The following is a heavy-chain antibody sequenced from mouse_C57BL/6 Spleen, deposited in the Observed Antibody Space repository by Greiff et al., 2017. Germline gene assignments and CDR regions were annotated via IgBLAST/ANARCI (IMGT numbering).Heavy chain of an antibody. J-gene: IGHJ3*01. CDR3: ARDGGWLLREFAY. CDR2: IDPNSGGT. V-gene: IGHV1-72*01. D-gene: IGHD2-3*01. Sequence: VQLQQPGAELVKPGASVKLSCKASGYTFTSYWMHWVKQRPGRSLEWIGRIDPNSGGTKYNEKFKSKATLTVDKPSSTAYMQLSSLTSEDSAVYYCARDGGWLLREFAYWGQGTLVTVSA. CDR1: GYTFTSYW.